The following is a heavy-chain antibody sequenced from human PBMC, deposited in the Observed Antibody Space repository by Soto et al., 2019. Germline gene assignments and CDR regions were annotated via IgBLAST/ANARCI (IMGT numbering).Heavy chain of an antibody. J-gene: IGHJ6*02. V-gene: IGHV1-69*02. CDR3: ARGARPTDGMDV. Sequence: QVQLVQSGAEVKKPGSSVKVSCKASGGTFSSYTISWVRQAPGQGLEWMGRIIPILGIANYAQKFQGRVTITADTPTSTAYMELSSLRSEDTAVYYCARGARPTDGMDVWGQGTTVTVSS. CDR2: IIPILGIA. CDR1: GGTFSSYT.